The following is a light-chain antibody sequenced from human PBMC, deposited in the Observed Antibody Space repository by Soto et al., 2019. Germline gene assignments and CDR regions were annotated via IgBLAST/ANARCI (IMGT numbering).Light chain of an antibody. CDR2: GAS. V-gene: IGKV3-15*01. CDR1: QSVSSN. J-gene: IGKJ4*01. CDR3: XXYXHXPXLT. Sequence: ELLRTQCSATLSGSPGERAPLACRASQSVSSNLAWYQQKPGQAPRLLIYGASIRATGIPARFSGSGSETEFTLTIRSLPSXDFALYSXXXYXHXPXLTFXXGTTVDTK.